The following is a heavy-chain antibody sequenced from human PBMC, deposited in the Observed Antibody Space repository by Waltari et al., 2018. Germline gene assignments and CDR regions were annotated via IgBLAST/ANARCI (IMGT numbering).Heavy chain of an antibody. V-gene: IGHV1-2*06. J-gene: IGHJ4*02. CDR1: GYTFTGYS. Sequence: QVQLVQSGAEVKKPGASVKVSCKASGYTFTGYSMHWVRQAPGQGLEWLGRNNPDTGGTNYAQKFQGRVPMNRDASTSTAYMELSRLTSDDTAVYYCARGREPLAPVTTLFFDYWRQETLVIVSS. D-gene: IGHD4-17*01. CDR3: ARGREPLAPVTTLFFDY. CDR2: NNPDTGGT.